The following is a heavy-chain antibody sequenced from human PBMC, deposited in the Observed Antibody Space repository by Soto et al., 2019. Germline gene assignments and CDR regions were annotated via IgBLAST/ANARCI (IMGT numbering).Heavy chain of an antibody. CDR1: GFTVSSDY. V-gene: IGHV3-66*01. J-gene: IGHJ4*02. CDR2: IYSVGTT. CDR3: ARGRSRNDILTE. Sequence: EVQLVESGGGLVQPGGSLRLSCAASGFTVSSDYMSWVRQAPGKGLEWVSIIYSVGTTYYADSVKGRFTISRDDSKNTLYLQRNSLRVEDTAVYYCARGRSRNDILTEWGQGTLVTVSS. D-gene: IGHD3-9*01.